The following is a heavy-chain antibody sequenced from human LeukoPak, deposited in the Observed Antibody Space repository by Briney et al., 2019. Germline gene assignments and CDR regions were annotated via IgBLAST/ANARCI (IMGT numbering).Heavy chain of an antibody. J-gene: IGHJ4*02. D-gene: IGHD3-9*01. V-gene: IGHV1-69*04. CDR2: IIPILGIA. CDR1: GGTFSSYA. CDR3: ARDGGSTYYDILTGYPPFDY. Sequence: GASVKVSCKASGGTFSSYAISLVRQAPGQGLEWMGRIIPILGIANYAQKFQGRVTITADKSTSTAYMELSSLRSEDTAVYYCARDGGSTYYDILTGYPPFDYWGQGTLVTVSS.